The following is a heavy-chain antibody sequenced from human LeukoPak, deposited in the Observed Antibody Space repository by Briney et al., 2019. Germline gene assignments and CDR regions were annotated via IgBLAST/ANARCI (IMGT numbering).Heavy chain of an antibody. CDR3: ARRDDYVWGSYRPLLYYFDY. V-gene: IGHV4-39*01. J-gene: IGHJ4*02. CDR2: IYYSGST. D-gene: IGHD3-16*02. Sequence: PSETLSLTCTVSGGSISSSSYYWGWIRQPPGKGLEWIGSIYYSGSTYYNPSLKSRVTISVDTSKNQFSLKLSSVTAADTAVYYCARRDDYVWGSYRPLLYYFDYWGRGTLVTVSS. CDR1: GGSISSSSYY.